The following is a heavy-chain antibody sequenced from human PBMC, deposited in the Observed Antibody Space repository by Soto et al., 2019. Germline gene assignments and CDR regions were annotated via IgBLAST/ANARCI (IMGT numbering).Heavy chain of an antibody. CDR1: GYTFTSYG. D-gene: IGHD3-22*01. CDR3: ARTVDYYDSSGYYFLLDY. J-gene: IGHJ4*02. CDR2: ISAYNGNT. V-gene: IGHV1-18*01. Sequence: ASVKVSCKASGYTFTSYGISWVRQAPGQGLEWMVWISAYNGNTNYAQKLQGRVTMTTDTSTSTAYMELRSLRSDDTAVYYCARTVDYYDSSGYYFLLDYWGQGTLVTVSS.